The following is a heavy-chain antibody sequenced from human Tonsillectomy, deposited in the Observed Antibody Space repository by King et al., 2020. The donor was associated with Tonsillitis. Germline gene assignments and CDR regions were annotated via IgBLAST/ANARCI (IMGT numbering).Heavy chain of an antibody. CDR1: GASIISSFYS. J-gene: IGHJ2*01. D-gene: IGHD3-10*01. CDR2: VYYGGDT. V-gene: IGHV4-39*07. CDR3: ARNLFRLPGSVKGYCDL. Sequence: LQLQESGPGLVKPSETLSLTCTVSGASIISSFYSWGWIRQAPGRGLEWVAIVYYGGDTSFNPSLKGRVTASVDTTRSQFSLTLTYVTAADTAMYYCARNLFRLPGSVKGYCDLWGRGTLVTVSS.